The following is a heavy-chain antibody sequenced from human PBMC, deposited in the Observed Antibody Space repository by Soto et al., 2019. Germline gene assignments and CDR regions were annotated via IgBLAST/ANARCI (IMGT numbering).Heavy chain of an antibody. Sequence: PGESLKISCAASGFTFSSYGMHWVRQAPGKGLEWVAVISYDGSNKYYADSVKGRFTISRDNSKNTLYLQMNSLRAEDTAVYYCAKDDARIVLVPAATEYFQHWGQGTLVTVSS. CDR3: AKDDARIVLVPAATEYFQH. CDR2: ISYDGSNK. CDR1: GFTFSSYG. D-gene: IGHD2-2*01. V-gene: IGHV3-30*18. J-gene: IGHJ1*01.